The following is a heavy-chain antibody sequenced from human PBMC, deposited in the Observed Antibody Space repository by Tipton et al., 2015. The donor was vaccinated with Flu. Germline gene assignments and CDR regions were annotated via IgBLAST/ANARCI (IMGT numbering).Heavy chain of an antibody. V-gene: IGHV4-59*01. Sequence: TLSLTCPVPGGSISSYYWCWIRPPPGKGLEWIGYIYYSGSTNYNPSLKSRVTISVDTSMNQFSLKLSSVTAADTAVYYCARGRGKAAAGPGDYWGQGTLVTVSS. CDR2: IYYSGST. D-gene: IGHD6-13*01. CDR1: GGSISSYY. J-gene: IGHJ4*02. CDR3: ARGRGKAAAGPGDY.